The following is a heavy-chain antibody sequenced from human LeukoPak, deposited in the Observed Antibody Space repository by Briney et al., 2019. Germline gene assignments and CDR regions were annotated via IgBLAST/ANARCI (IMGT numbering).Heavy chain of an antibody. CDR3: ARDVHDILPTY. J-gene: IGHJ4*02. V-gene: IGHV4-34*01. Sequence: SETLSLTGAVYGGSFSGYYWSWIRQPPGKGLEWIGEINHSGSTNYNPSLKSRVTISVDTSKNQFSPKLRSVTAADTAVYYCARDVHDILPTYWGQGTLVTVSS. CDR1: GGSFSGYY. D-gene: IGHD3-9*01. CDR2: INHSGST.